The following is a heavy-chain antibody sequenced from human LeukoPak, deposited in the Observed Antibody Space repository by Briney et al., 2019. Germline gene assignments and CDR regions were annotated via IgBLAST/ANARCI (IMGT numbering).Heavy chain of an antibody. V-gene: IGHV4-39*07. Sequence: PSETLSLTCTVSGGSISSSSYYWGWIRQPPGKGLEWIGSIYYSGSTYYNPSLKSRVTISVDTSKNQFSLKLSSVTAADTAVYYCARAVPAAILYFDYWGQGTLVTVSS. CDR1: GGSISSSSYY. D-gene: IGHD2-2*02. CDR3: ARAVPAAILYFDY. CDR2: IYYSGST. J-gene: IGHJ4*02.